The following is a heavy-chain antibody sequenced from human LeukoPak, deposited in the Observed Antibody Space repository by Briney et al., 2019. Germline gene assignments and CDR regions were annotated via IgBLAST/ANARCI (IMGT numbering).Heavy chain of an antibody. CDR3: ARVDKGYYYGSGSYYNVRTNYYYYMDV. D-gene: IGHD3-10*01. CDR1: GRSFSGYY. V-gene: IGHV4-34*01. Sequence: KPSETLSLTCAVYGRSFSGYYWSWIRQPPGKGLEWIGEINHSGSTNYNPSLKSRVTISVDTSKNQFSLKLSSVTAADTAVYYCARVDKGYYYGSGSYYNVRTNYYYYMDVWGKGTTVTVSS. CDR2: INHSGST. J-gene: IGHJ6*03.